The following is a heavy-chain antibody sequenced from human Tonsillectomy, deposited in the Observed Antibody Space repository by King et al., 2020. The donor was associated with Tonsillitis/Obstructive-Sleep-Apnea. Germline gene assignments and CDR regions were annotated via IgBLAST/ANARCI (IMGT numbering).Heavy chain of an antibody. V-gene: IGHV1-69*10. Sequence: VQLVESGAEVKKPGSSVKVSCKASGGTFSSYAISWVRQAPGQGLEWMGGIIPILGIANYAQKFQGRVTITADKSTSTAYMELSSLRSEDTAVYYCARVMRYYDSSGYYYVGYFDYWGQGTLVTVSS. CDR3: ARVMRYYDSSGYYYVGYFDY. CDR2: IIPILGIA. D-gene: IGHD3-22*01. J-gene: IGHJ4*02. CDR1: GGTFSSYA.